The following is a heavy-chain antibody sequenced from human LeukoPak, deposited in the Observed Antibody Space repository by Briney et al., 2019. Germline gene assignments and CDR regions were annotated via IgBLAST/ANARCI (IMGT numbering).Heavy chain of an antibody. CDR3: ARTGQGNYYYFYMDV. Sequence: PSETLSLTCAVYGGSFSDFYWSWIRQSPDRGLEWIGEINHSAGTNYNPSLKSRITISVDMSRNQFSLTLTSVTAADTAVYYCARTGQGNYYYFYMDVWGKGTTVTVFS. CDR2: INHSAGT. CDR1: GGSFSDFY. V-gene: IGHV4-34*01. J-gene: IGHJ6*03. D-gene: IGHD1-14*01.